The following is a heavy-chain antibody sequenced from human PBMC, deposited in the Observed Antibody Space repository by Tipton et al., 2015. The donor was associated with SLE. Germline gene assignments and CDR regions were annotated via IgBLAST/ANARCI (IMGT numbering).Heavy chain of an antibody. CDR3: AGGGGSYHDY. D-gene: IGHD1-26*01. J-gene: IGHJ4*02. V-gene: IGHV4-4*07. CDR2: IYTSAST. CDR1: GDSINSHY. Sequence: TLSLTCTVSGDSINSHYWSWIRQSAGKGLEWIGRIYTSASTIYNPSLKGRVTLSSNTSKNQFSLRVRSVTAADTAVYYCAGGGGSYHDYWGQGTLVTVSS.